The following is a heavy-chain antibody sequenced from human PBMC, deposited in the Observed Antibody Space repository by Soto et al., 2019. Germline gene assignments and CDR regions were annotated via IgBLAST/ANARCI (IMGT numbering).Heavy chain of an antibody. CDR3: ARRGGYSGIFDAFDI. CDR1: GYSFTSYW. CDR2: IYPGDSDT. J-gene: IGHJ3*02. D-gene: IGHD1-26*01. V-gene: IGHV5-51*01. Sequence: GESLKISCKGSGYSFTSYWIGWVRQMPGKGLEWMGIIYPGDSDTRYSPSFQGQVTISADKSISTAYLQWSSLKASDTAMYYCARRGGYSGIFDAFDIWGQGTMVTVSS.